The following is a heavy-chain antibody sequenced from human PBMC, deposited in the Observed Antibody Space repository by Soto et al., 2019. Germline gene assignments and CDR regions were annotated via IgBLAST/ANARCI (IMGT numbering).Heavy chain of an antibody. J-gene: IGHJ4*02. D-gene: IGHD3-10*01. CDR1: GFTFSSYG. CDR2: IWYDGSEI. Sequence: GGSLRLSCAASGFTFSSYGMHWVRQAPGKGLEWVAVIWYDGSEIHYVDSVKGRFTISRDNAKNSLYLQMSSLRVEDTAVYHCVRSSGWTGDYWGQGILVTVSS. V-gene: IGHV3-33*03. CDR3: VRSSGWTGDY.